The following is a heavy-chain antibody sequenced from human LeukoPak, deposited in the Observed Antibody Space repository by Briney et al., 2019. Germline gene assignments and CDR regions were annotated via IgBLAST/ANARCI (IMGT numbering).Heavy chain of an antibody. Sequence: GASVKVSCKASGYTFTNYGVSWVRQAPGQGLEWMGWISGYNGYTNYAQKFQFRVTMTTDTPTSTAYMELRSLTSDDTAVYYCARDKAVTTELTQYFHHWGQGTLVTVSS. CDR1: GYTFTNYG. CDR2: ISGYNGYT. CDR3: ARDKAVTTELTQYFHH. D-gene: IGHD4-11*01. J-gene: IGHJ1*01. V-gene: IGHV1-18*01.